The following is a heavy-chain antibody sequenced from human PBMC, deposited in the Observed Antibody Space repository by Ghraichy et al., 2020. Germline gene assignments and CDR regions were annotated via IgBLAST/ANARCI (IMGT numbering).Heavy chain of an antibody. J-gene: IGHJ4*02. CDR2: IYSGGST. D-gene: IGHD5-24*01. CDR3: ARGSRWLQLDY. V-gene: IGHV3-53*01. CDR1: GFTVSSNY. Sequence: GSLRLSCAASGFTVSSNYMSWVRQAPGKGLEWVSVIYSGGSTYYADSVKGRFTISRDNSKNTLYLQMNSLRAEDTAVYYCARGSRWLQLDYWGQGTLVTVSS.